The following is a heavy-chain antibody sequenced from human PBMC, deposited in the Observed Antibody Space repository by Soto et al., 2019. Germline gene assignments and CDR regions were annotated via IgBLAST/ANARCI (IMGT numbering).Heavy chain of an antibody. CDR3: AKDGGYVRFLEWPYNCMDV. CDR1: GFTFDDYA. CDR2: ISWNSGSI. D-gene: IGHD3-3*01. Sequence: PGGSLRLSCAASGFTFDDYAMHWVRQAPGKGLEWVSGISWNSGSIGYADSVKGRFTISRDNAKNSLYLQMNSLRAEDTALYYCAKDGGYVRFLEWPYNCMDVWGKGTTVTVSS. J-gene: IGHJ6*03. V-gene: IGHV3-9*01.